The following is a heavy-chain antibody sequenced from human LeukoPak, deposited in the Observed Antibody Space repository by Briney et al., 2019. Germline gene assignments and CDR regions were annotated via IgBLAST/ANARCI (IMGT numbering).Heavy chain of an antibody. V-gene: IGHV4-39*01. CDR3: ARHAASSYDFWSDNWFDP. D-gene: IGHD3-3*01. CDR2: IYYSGST. Sequence: SETLSLTCTVSGGSISSSSYYWGWIRQPPGTGLEWIGSIYYSGSTYYNPSLKSRVTISVDTSKNQLSLKLSSVTAADTAVYYCARHAASSYDFWSDNWFDPWGQGTLVTVSS. CDR1: GGSISSSSYY. J-gene: IGHJ5*02.